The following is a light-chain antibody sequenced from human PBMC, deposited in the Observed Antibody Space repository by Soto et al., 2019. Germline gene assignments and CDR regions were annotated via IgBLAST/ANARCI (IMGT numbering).Light chain of an antibody. CDR3: QQRSTWPPVFT. CDR2: DAS. Sequence: EIVLTQSPATLSLSPGERATLSCRASQSVSSYLAWYQQKPGQAPRLLIYDASNRATGIPARFSGSGSGTDFTLNISSLEPEDFAVYYCQQRSTWPPVFTFGPGTQVDIK. CDR1: QSVSSY. V-gene: IGKV3-11*01. J-gene: IGKJ3*01.